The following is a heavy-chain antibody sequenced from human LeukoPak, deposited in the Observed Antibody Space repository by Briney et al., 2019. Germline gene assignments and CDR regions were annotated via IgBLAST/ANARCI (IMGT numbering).Heavy chain of an antibody. CDR3: ARHLPPGYNRIAVAGTFFDY. Sequence: KAGESLKISCKGSGYSFTSYWISWVRQMPGKGLEWMGRIDPSDSYTNYSPSFQGHVTISADKSISTAYLQWSSLKASDTAMYYCARHLPPGYNRIAVAGTFFDYWGQGTLVTVSS. CDR2: IDPSDSYT. J-gene: IGHJ4*02. CDR1: GYSFTSYW. D-gene: IGHD6-19*01. V-gene: IGHV5-10-1*01.